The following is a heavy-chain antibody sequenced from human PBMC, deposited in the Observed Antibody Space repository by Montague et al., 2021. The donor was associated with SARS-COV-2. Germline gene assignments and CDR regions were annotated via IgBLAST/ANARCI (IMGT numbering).Heavy chain of an antibody. Sequence: SETLSLTCTVSGGSISSYYWIWIRQPPGKGLEWIGYIYYSGSTNYNPSLKSRVTISVDTSKNQFSLKLSSVTAAGTAVYYCARGTAAGTNFDYWGQGTLVTVSS. CDR2: IYYSGST. CDR3: ARGTAAGTNFDY. CDR1: GGSISSYY. V-gene: IGHV4-59*01. D-gene: IGHD6-13*01. J-gene: IGHJ4*02.